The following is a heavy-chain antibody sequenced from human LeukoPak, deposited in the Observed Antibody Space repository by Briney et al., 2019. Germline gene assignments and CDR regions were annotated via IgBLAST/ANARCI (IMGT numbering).Heavy chain of an antibody. CDR2: INPNSGGT. CDR1: GYTFTGYY. V-gene: IGHV1-2*04. J-gene: IGHJ6*02. CDR3: ARSSSSSVGMDV. D-gene: IGHD6-6*01. Sequence: ASVKVSCKASGYTFTGYYMHWVRQAPGQGLEWMGWINPNSGGTNYAQKFQGWVTMTRDTSISTAYMELGRLRSDDTAVYYCARSSSSSVGMDVWGQGTTVTVSS.